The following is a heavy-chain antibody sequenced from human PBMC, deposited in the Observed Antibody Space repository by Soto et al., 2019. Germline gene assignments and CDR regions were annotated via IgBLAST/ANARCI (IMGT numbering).Heavy chain of an antibody. Sequence: GGSLRVSCAASGFTLSGSVIYWVRQPSGKGLEWVGRIRSSSNGYATAYAASVRGRVTXXXDXXXXTAXLQXXSLXTEDTAVYYCSRPGYSNYDSDYWGQGT. D-gene: IGHD5-12*01. V-gene: IGHV3-73*01. CDR3: SRPGYSNYDSDY. J-gene: IGHJ4*02. CDR2: IRSSSNGYAT. CDR1: GFTLSGSV.